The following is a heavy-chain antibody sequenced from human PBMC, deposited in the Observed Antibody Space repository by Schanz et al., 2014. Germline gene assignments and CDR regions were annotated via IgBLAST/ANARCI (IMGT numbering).Heavy chain of an antibody. D-gene: IGHD4-17*01. CDR3: ARKMKLGVYGGKGHDSLDI. J-gene: IGHJ3*02. V-gene: IGHV3-64*01. CDR1: GFTFSTST. Sequence: EVQLVESGGGLVQPGGSLRLSCAASGFTFSTSTMHWVRQAPGKGLEYVSSISSKGDMTFYGNSVKGRFTISRDNAKNTLYLQMNTLRAEDTAVYYCARKMKLGVYGGKGHDSLDIWGQGTMGTVSS. CDR2: ISSKGDMT.